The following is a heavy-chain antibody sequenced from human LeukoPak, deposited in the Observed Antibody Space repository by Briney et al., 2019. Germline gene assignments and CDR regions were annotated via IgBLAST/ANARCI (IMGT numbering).Heavy chain of an antibody. V-gene: IGHV4-59*12. CDR3: AGSTTDIVVVVASYYFDY. CDR2: IHYSGST. J-gene: IGHJ4*02. D-gene: IGHD2-15*01. CDR1: GGSISSYY. Sequence: SETLSLTCTVSGGSISSYYWSWIRQPPGKGLEWIGYIHYSGSTHYNPSLKSRVAISVDTSKNQFSLKLSSVTAADTAVYYCAGSTTDIVVVVASYYFDYWGQGTLVTVSS.